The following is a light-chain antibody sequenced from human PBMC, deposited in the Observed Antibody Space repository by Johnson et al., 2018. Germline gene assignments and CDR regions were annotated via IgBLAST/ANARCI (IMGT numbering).Light chain of an antibody. CDR1: SSNIGNNY. CDR2: ENN. CDR3: GTWDSSLSAGNV. J-gene: IGLJ1*01. Sequence: QSVLTLPPSVSAAPGQKVTISCSGSSSNIGNNYVSWYQQLPGTAPKLLIYENNKRPSGIPDRFSCSKSGTSATLGITGLQTGDEADYYCGTWDSSLSAGNVFGTGTKVTVL. V-gene: IGLV1-51*02.